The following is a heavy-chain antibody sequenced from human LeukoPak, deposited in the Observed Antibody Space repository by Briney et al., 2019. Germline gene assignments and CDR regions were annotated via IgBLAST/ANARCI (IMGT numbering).Heavy chain of an antibody. D-gene: IGHD3-22*01. CDR3: AKDFSVYYYDSRVLDY. CDR2: IRYDGSNK. V-gene: IGHV3-30*02. Sequence: GGSLRLSCAASGFTFSSYGMHWVRQAPGKGLEWVAFIRYDGSNKYYADSVKGRFTISRDNSKKTLYLQRNSLRPEDTAVYYCAKDFSVYYYDSRVLDYWGQGTLVTVSS. J-gene: IGHJ4*02. CDR1: GFTFSSYG.